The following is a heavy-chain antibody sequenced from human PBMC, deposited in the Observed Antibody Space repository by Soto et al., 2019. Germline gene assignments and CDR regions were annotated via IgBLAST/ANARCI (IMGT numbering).Heavy chain of an antibody. CDR2: ISYDGSNK. V-gene: IGHV3-30-3*01. D-gene: IGHD1-26*01. J-gene: IGHJ6*02. Sequence: QVRLVESGGGVVQPGRSLRLSCAASGFPFSSYAMHWVRQAPGKGLEWVAIISYDGSNKYYADSVKGRFTISRDNSKNTLYLQMNSLRAEDTAVYYCARDPVYSGSYHYYGMDVWGQGTTVTVSS. CDR3: ARDPVYSGSYHYYGMDV. CDR1: GFPFSSYA.